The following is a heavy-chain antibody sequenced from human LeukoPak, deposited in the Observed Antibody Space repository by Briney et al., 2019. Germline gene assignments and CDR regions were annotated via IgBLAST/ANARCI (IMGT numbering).Heavy chain of an antibody. J-gene: IGHJ5*02. CDR3: ARVVIVSGSKGNSYDSSGYYSWFDP. Sequence: PGGSLRLSCAASEFSVGSNYMTWVRQAPGKGLEWVSLIYSGGSTYYADSVKGRFTISRDNAKNSLYLQMNSLRAEDTAVYYCARVVIVSGSKGNSYDSSGYYSWFDPWGQGTRVIVSS. CDR2: IYSGGST. V-gene: IGHV3-66*01. CDR1: EFSVGSNY. D-gene: IGHD3-22*01.